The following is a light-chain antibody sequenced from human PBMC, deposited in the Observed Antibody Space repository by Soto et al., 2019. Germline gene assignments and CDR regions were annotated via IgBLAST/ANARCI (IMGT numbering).Light chain of an antibody. J-gene: IGKJ1*01. Sequence: EIVMTQSPATLSVSPGERATLSCRASQSVSSDLAWYHQKPGQAPRLLIYGASTRATGLLARFSGSGSGTEFTLTINSLQSEDFAVYYCQQYNNWPRTFGQGTKVEIK. CDR2: GAS. V-gene: IGKV3-15*01. CDR1: QSVSSD. CDR3: QQYNNWPRT.